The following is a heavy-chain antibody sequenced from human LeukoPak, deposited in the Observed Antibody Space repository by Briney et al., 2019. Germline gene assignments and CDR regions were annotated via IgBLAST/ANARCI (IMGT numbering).Heavy chain of an antibody. CDR2: SSAYNGNT. J-gene: IGHJ4*02. D-gene: IGHD5-18*01. CDR3: ARVRSDTAMVATEFDY. V-gene: IGHV1-18*01. Sequence: ASVKVSYKASGYTFTSYGISWVRQAPGQGLEWMGWSSAYNGNTNYPQKLQVRVTMTTDTSTSTAYMELRSLRSDDTAVYYCARVRSDTAMVATEFDYWGQGTLVTASS. CDR1: GYTFTSYG.